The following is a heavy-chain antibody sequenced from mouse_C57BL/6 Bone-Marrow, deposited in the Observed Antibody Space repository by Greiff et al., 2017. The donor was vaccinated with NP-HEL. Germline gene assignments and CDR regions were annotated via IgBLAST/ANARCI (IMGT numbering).Heavy chain of an antibody. V-gene: IGHV5-4*01. CDR2: MSDGGSYT. J-gene: IGHJ2*01. CDR1: GFTFSSYA. Sequence: EVQLQESGGGLVKPGGSLKLSCAASGFTFSSYAMSWVRQTPEKRLEWVATMSDGGSYTYYPDNVKGRFTISRDNAKNNLYLQMSHLKSEDTAMYYCARDRWLLRDYWGQGTTLTVSS. CDR3: ARDRWLLRDY. D-gene: IGHD2-3*01.